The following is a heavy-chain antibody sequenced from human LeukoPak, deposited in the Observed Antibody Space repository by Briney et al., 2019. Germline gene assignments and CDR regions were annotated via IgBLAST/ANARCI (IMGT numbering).Heavy chain of an antibody. J-gene: IGHJ6*04. CDR2: IRYDGSKK. V-gene: IGHV3-30*02. CDR3: AELGITMIGGV. D-gene: IGHD3-10*02. CDR1: GFTFSSYG. Sequence: GGSLRLSCAASGFTFSSYGMHWVRQAPGKGLEWVAFIRYDGSKKYYADSVKGRFTISRDNSKNTLYLQMNSLRAEDTAVYYCAELGITMIGGVWGKGTTVTISS.